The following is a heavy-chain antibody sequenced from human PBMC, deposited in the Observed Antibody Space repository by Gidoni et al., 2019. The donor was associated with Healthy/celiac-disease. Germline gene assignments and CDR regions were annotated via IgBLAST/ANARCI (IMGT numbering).Heavy chain of an antibody. V-gene: IGHV4-31*03. D-gene: IGHD4-17*01. CDR2: IFYRGST. Sequence: QVQLQESGPGLVKPSQTLSLTCTVSDDSTRSGGYSWSWIRHHPGKGLEWIGYIFYRGSTYYNPSLKSRVIMSVDTSKNQFSLNLSSVTAADTAVYYCARGRGGVTTPQYWGQGMLVTVSS. CDR3: ARGRGGVTTPQY. J-gene: IGHJ4*02. CDR1: DDSTRSGGYS.